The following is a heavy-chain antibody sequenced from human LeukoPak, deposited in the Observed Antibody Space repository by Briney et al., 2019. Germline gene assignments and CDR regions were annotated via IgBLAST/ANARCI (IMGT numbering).Heavy chain of an antibody. J-gene: IGHJ4*02. CDR1: GFTFDDYG. V-gene: IGHV3-20*04. CDR2: INWNGGST. D-gene: IGHD3/OR15-3a*01. Sequence: GGSLRLSCAASGFTFDDYGMTWVRQAPGKGLERVSGINWNGGSTGYADSVKGRFTISRDNAKNSLYLQMNSLRAEDTAFYYCARSSSLATYDFCSNWGQGTLVTVSS. CDR3: ARSSSLATYDFCSN.